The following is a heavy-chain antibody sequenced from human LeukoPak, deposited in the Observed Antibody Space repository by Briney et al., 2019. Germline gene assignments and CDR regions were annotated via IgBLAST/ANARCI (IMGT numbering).Heavy chain of an antibody. CDR3: ARAKPTDFWSGYYLHAFDI. CDR2: ISGSGGST. V-gene: IGHV3-23*01. J-gene: IGHJ3*02. D-gene: IGHD3-3*01. Sequence: GGSLRLSCAASGFTFSSYAMSWVRQAPGKGLEWVSAISGSGGSTYYADSVKGRFTISRDNSKNTLYLQMNSLRAEDTAVYYCARAKPTDFWSGYYLHAFDIWGQGTMVTVSS. CDR1: GFTFSSYA.